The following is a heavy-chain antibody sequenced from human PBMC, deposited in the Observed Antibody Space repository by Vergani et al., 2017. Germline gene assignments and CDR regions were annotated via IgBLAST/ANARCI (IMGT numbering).Heavy chain of an antibody. V-gene: IGHV3-30*03. J-gene: IGHJ4*02. CDR1: GFTFSSYG. CDR3: ARHRLDLLRFLG. D-gene: IGHD3-3*01. Sequence: QVQLVESGGGVVQPGRSLRLSCAASGFTFSSYGMHWVRQAPGKGLEWVAVISYDGSNKYYADSVKGRFTISRDNSKNTLYLQMNSLRAEDTAVYYCARHRLDLLRFLGWGQGTLVTVSS. CDR2: ISYDGSNK.